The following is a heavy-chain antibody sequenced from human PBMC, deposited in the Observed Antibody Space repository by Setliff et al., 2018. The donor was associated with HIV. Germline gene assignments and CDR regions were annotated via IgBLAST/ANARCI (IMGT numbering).Heavy chain of an antibody. D-gene: IGHD3-10*01. Sequence: ASVKVSCKASGYTFTGYYMHWVRQAPGQGLEWMGWINPNSGGTNYAQKFQGRVTMTRDTSISTAYMELSRLGSDDTAVYYCARGFTYRGYYYGSGSYYNIQQPIDYWGQGTLVTVSS. V-gene: IGHV1-2*02. CDR2: INPNSGGT. J-gene: IGHJ4*02. CDR1: GYTFTGYY. CDR3: ARGFTYRGYYYGSGSYYNIQQPIDY.